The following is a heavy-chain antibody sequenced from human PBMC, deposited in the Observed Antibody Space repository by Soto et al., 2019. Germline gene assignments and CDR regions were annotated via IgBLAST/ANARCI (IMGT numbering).Heavy chain of an antibody. CDR3: ARAAPRYCSGGSCYSGRGY. D-gene: IGHD2-15*01. J-gene: IGHJ4*02. Sequence: SATLSLTCAVYRRSFSGYYWSWIRQPPGKGLEWIGEINHSGSTNYNPSLKSRVTISVDTSKNQFSLKLSSVTAADTAVYYCARAAPRYCSGGSCYSGRGYWGQGTLVTVS. CDR2: INHSGST. V-gene: IGHV4-34*01. CDR1: RRSFSGYY.